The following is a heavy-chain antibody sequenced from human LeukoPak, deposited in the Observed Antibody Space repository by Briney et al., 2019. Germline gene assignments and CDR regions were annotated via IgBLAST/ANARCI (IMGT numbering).Heavy chain of an antibody. CDR3: ARDYREYCSSGSCYLGPFDY. J-gene: IGHJ4*02. CDR1: GFTFDDYG. Sequence: PGGSLRLSCAASGFTFDDYGMSWVRQAPGKGLEWVSGINWNGGSTGYADSVKGRFTISRDNAKNSLYLQMNSLRAEDTALYYCARDYREYCSSGSCYLGPFDYWGQGTMVTVSS. CDR2: INWNGGST. V-gene: IGHV3-20*04. D-gene: IGHD2-15*01.